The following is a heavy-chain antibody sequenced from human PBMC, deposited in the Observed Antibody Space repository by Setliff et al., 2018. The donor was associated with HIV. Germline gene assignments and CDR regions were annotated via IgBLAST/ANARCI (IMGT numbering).Heavy chain of an antibody. Sequence: PGGSLRLSCGASGFRFSDYWMTWVRQAPGRGLESVANIKQDGSEKFYVDSVKGRFTISRDNAKNSLYLQMNSLRDDDTAVYYCARESGYTGGWGYGATYNYYMDVWGKGTTVTVSS. CDR3: ARESGYTGGWGYGATYNYYMDV. J-gene: IGHJ6*03. V-gene: IGHV3-7*03. CDR1: GFRFSDYW. D-gene: IGHD6-19*01. CDR2: IKQDGSEK.